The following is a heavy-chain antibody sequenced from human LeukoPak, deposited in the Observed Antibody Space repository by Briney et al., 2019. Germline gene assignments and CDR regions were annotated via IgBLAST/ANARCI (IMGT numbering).Heavy chain of an antibody. CDR1: GGSISSYY. V-gene: IGHV4-4*07. CDR3: ARGAVGAQYFDY. Sequence: SETLSLTCTVSGGSISSYYWSWIRQPPGKGLEWIGRIYTSGSTNYNPSLKSRVTMSVDTSKDQFSLKLSSVTAADTAFYFCARGAVGAQYFDYWGQGTLVTVSS. D-gene: IGHD1-26*01. CDR2: IYTSGST. J-gene: IGHJ4*02.